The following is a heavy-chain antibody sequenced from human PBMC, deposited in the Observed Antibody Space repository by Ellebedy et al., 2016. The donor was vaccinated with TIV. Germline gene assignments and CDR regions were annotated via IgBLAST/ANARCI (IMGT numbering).Heavy chain of an antibody. CDR2: INHSGST. CDR3: ARRLRFFYKAFDI. D-gene: IGHD3-3*01. Sequence: SETLSLXCAVYGGSFSGYYWSWIRQPPGKGLEWIGEINHSGSTNYNPSLKSRVTISVDTSKNQFSLKLSSVTAADTAVYYCARRLRFFYKAFDIWGQGTMVTVSS. J-gene: IGHJ3*02. V-gene: IGHV4-34*01. CDR1: GGSFSGYY.